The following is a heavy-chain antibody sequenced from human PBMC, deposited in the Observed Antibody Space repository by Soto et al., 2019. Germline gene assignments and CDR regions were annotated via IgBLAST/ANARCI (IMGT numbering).Heavy chain of an antibody. D-gene: IGHD6-19*01. J-gene: IGHJ1*01. CDR2: ISGSGAST. Sequence: EAQLLESEGDLVQSGGSLRLSCAASGFTFSIYGMTWVSQAPGKGLEWVSAISGSGASTYYADSVKGRFTISRDNFTNPQYLHMDSLTVSGTAEYYCANRDQQCWGKGTLVSVAS. CDR3: ANRDQQC. CDR1: GFTFSIYG. V-gene: IGHV3-23*01.